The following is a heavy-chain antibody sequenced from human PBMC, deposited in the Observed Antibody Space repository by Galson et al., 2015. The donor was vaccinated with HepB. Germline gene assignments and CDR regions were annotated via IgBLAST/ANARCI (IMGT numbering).Heavy chain of an antibody. D-gene: IGHD1-26*01. V-gene: IGHV1-2*02. CDR3: ARDSYSYSGTLSGS. J-gene: IGHJ5*02. CDR2: INPNSGGT. Sequence: SVKVSCKASGYTFTGYYMHWVRQAPGQGLEWMGWINPNSGGTNYAQKFQGRVTMTRDTSISTAYMELSRLRSDDTAVYYCARDSYSYSGTLSGSWGQGTLVTVSS. CDR1: GYTFTGYY.